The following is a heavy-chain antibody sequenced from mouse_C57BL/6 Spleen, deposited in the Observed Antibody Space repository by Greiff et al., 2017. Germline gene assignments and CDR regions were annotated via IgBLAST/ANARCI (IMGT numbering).Heavy chain of an antibody. D-gene: IGHD3-2*02. V-gene: IGHV5-4*01. CDR1: GFTFSSYA. Sequence: DVKLVESGGGLVKPGGSLKLSCAASGFTFSSYAMSWVRQTPEKRLEWVATISDGGSYTYYPDNVKGRFTISRDNAKNNLYLQMSHLKSEDTAMYYCAREGAQAFAYWGQGTLVTVSA. CDR3: AREGAQAFAY. CDR2: ISDGGSYT. J-gene: IGHJ3*01.